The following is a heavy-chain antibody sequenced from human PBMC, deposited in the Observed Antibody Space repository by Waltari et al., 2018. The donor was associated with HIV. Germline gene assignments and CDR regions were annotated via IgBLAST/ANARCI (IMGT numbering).Heavy chain of an antibody. CDR2: FWSDGVEI. Sequence: QVQLVESGGGVVQPGTSLTLSCAVSGFTFGNFAIHWVRQSPGKGLEWLAVFWSDGVEISYADSVKGRFTISKDSSQKTLYLHLTSLGAEDTALYYCARGYSSSRWIPLYHWGRGTLVTVSS. CDR3: ARGYSSSRWIPLYH. J-gene: IGHJ4*02. V-gene: IGHV3-33*01. CDR1: GFTFGNFA. D-gene: IGHD6-6*01.